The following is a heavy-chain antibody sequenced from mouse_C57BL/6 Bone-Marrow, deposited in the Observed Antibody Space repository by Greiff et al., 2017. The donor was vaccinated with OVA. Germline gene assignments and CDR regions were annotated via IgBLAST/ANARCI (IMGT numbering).Heavy chain of an antibody. V-gene: IGHV1-54*01. Sequence: QVHVKQSGAELVRPGTSVKVSCKASGYAFPNYLIEWVKQRPGQGLEWIGVINPGSGGTNYNETFKGKATLTADKSSSTAYMQLSSLTSEDSAVYFCARGPYYYGSRWFAYWGQGTLVTVSA. J-gene: IGHJ3*01. CDR2: INPGSGGT. CDR3: ARGPYYYGSRWFAY. D-gene: IGHD1-1*01. CDR1: GYAFPNYL.